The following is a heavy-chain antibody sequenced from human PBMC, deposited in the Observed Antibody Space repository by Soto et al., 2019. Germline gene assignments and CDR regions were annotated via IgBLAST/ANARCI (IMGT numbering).Heavy chain of an antibody. CDR2: INPYNGHT. V-gene: IGHV1-18*01. CDR3: ARPSGYGHGWGDLGYDPFDI. Sequence: QAQLVQSGAEVKKPGASVKVSCKASGYTFSSFGISWVRQAPGQGPEWVGWINPYNGHTDAAQSVQGTVTVPTDTSTSTAYMELRSLRADDTAVYYCARPSGYGHGWGDLGYDPFDIWGQGTMVTVSS. J-gene: IGHJ3*02. D-gene: IGHD5-18*01. CDR1: GYTFSSFG.